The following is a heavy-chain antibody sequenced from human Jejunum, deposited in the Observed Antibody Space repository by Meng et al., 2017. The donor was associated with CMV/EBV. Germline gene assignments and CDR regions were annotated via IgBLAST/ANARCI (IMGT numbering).Heavy chain of an antibody. J-gene: IGHJ3*02. Sequence: SGVTLRSYGIHWVRQAPGKGLEWVALIWYDRINEFYVDSVKGRFAISRDNSQNTVFLQMNSLRAEDTAVYYCARGDSQFLSAFDIWGQGTMVTVSS. D-gene: IGHD2-15*01. V-gene: IGHV3-33*01. CDR1: GVTLRSYG. CDR2: IWYDRINE. CDR3: ARGDSQFLSAFDI.